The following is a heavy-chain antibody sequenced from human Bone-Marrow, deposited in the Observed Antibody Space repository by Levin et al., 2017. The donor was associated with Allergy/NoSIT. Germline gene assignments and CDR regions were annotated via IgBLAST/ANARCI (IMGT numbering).Heavy chain of an antibody. D-gene: IGHD3-22*01. CDR3: TTYMIVVVINNY. J-gene: IGHJ4*02. CDR1: GFTFSNAW. Sequence: GESLKISCAASGFTFSNAWMSWVRQAPGKGLEWVGRIKSKTDGGTTDYAAPVKGRFTISRDDSKNTLYLQMNSLKTEDTAVYYCTTYMIVVVINNYWGQGTLVTVSS. V-gene: IGHV3-15*01. CDR2: IKSKTDGGTT.